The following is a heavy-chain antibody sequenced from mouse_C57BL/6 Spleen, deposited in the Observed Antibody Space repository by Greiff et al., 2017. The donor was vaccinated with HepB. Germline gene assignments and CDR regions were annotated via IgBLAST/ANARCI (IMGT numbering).Heavy chain of an antibody. J-gene: IGHJ2*01. CDR3: ARSAMGYYYGSSYGGY. CDR1: GYSFTGYY. D-gene: IGHD1-1*01. CDR2: INPSTGGT. Sequence: EVQLQQSGPELVKPGASVKISCKASGYSFTGYYMNWVKQSPEKSLEWIGEINPSTGGTTYNQKFKAKATLTVDKSSSTAYMQLKSLTSEDSAVYYCARSAMGYYYGSSYGGYWGQGTTLTVSS. V-gene: IGHV1-42*01.